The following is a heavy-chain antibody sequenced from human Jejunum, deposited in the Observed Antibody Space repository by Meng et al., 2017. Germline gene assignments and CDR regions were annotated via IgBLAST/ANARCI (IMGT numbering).Heavy chain of an antibody. CDR1: GGSISNTTYY. J-gene: IGHJ4*02. CDR3: ARREWLERFHFDF. CDR2: INYSGRT. D-gene: IGHD6-19*01. V-gene: IGHV4-39*02. Sequence: QLQVQESGPGLVKPSETLPLTCSVSGGSISNTTYYWDWIRLPPGKGLEWIGSINYSGRTYHNPSLKSRLTISVDTSKNHLSLKLSSVTAADTAVYYCARREWLERFHFDFWGQGTLVTVSS.